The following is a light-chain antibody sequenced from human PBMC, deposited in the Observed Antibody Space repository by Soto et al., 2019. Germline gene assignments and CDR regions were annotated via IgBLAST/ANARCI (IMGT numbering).Light chain of an antibody. CDR3: SSYAGSSTVV. Sequence: QSALTQPASVSGSPGQSITISCTGTSSDVGSYNLVSWYQQHPGKAPKLMIYEGSKRPSGVSNRFSGSKSGNTASLTISGLLTEDEADYYCSSYAGSSTVVFGGGTKVTVL. CDR1: SSDVGSYNL. V-gene: IGLV2-23*01. CDR2: EGS. J-gene: IGLJ2*01.